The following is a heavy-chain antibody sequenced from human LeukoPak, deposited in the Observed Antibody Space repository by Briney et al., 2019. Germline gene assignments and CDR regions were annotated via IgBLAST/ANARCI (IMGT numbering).Heavy chain of an antibody. V-gene: IGHV3-53*01. D-gene: IGHD3-10*01. Sequence: GGSLRLSCAASGFTFSSYSMSWVRQAPVKGLEWVSVIYSGGSTYYADSVKGRFTISRDNSKNTLYLQMNSLRAEDTAVYYCANVQKFGELSFDYWGQGTLVTVSS. J-gene: IGHJ4*02. CDR3: ANVQKFGELSFDY. CDR1: GFTFSSYS. CDR2: IYSGGST.